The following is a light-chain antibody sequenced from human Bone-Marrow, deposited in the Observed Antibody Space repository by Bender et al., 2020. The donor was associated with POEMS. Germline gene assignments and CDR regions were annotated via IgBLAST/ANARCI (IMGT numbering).Light chain of an antibody. CDR1: SSNTGSGYD. J-gene: IGLJ3*02. Sequence: QSVLPQPPSVSGAPGQRVTISCTGSSSNTGSGYDINWYQHLPGTAPKLLIYGYNNRPSGVPDRFSGSQSGTPASLAITGLQAEDEGDYYCQSYDNSLGGWVFGGGTKLTVL. CDR2: GYN. CDR3: QSYDNSLGGWV. V-gene: IGLV1-40*01.